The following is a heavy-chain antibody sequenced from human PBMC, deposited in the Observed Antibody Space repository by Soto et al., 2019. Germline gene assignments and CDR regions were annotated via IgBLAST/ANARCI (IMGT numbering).Heavy chain of an antibody. D-gene: IGHD3-9*01. Sequence: PGGSLRLSCTASGFTFGDYAMSWVRQAPGKGLEWEGFIRSKAYGGTTEYAASVKGRFTISRDDSKSIAYLQMNSLKTEDTAVYYCTSSYYDILTGYSMDYYYGMDVWGQGTTVTVSS. CDR2: IRSKAYGGTT. CDR1: GFTFGDYA. CDR3: TSSYYDILTGYSMDYYYGMDV. V-gene: IGHV3-49*04. J-gene: IGHJ6*02.